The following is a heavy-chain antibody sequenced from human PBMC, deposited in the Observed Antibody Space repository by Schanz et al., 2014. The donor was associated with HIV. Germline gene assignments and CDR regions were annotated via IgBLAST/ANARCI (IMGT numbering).Heavy chain of an antibody. CDR2: ISSSSHYI. CDR3: AKDDQQFAY. Sequence: EVQLLESGGGLVEPGESLRLSCAVSGFTFSSHAMTWVRQGRGNAREGVSSISSSSHYIYYADSVNARFTISRDNAKNSLYLQMNSLRAEDTAVYYCAKDDQQFAYWG. CDR1: GFTFSSHA. D-gene: IGHD6-13*01. J-gene: IGHJ5*01. V-gene: IGHV3-21*06.